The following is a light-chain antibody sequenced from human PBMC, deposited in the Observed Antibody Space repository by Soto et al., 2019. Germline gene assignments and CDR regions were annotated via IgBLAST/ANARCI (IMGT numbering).Light chain of an antibody. CDR3: LQHNSLLT. V-gene: IGKV1-17*01. CDR1: QGLGKD. Sequence: DIQMTQSPPSLSASVGDRVTITCRASQGLGKDLGWYQQKPGKAPKGLIYDASTLESWVPSRFSGSGSGTEFPLTISSLQPEDLATYYCLQHNSLLTFGGGTKLDIK. CDR2: DAS. J-gene: IGKJ4*01.